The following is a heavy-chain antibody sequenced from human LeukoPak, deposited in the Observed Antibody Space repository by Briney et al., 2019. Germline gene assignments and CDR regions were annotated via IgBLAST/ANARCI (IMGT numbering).Heavy chain of an antibody. CDR1: GFTFSGSV. J-gene: IGHJ5*02. D-gene: IGHD3-3*01. CDR3: SLPERSGSFNWFDP. V-gene: IGHV3-73*01. CDR2: ITSKANSYAT. Sequence: AGGSLRLSCAASGFTFSGSVMHWVRQASGKGLEWVGRITSKANSYATAYAASVKGRFTISRDDSKNTAYLQMNSLKTEDTAVYYCSLPERSGSFNWFDPWGQGTLVTVSS.